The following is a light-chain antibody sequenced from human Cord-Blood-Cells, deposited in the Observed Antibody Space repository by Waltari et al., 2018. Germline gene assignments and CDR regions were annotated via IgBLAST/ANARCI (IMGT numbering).Light chain of an antibody. J-gene: IGLJ1*01. CDR1: SSHVVGYND. CDR2: DVS. Sequence: QSALTQPASVSGSPGQSITLPCPGTSSHVVGYNDVSWYQQHPGKAPKLMIYDVSNRPSGVSNRFSGSKSGNTASLTISGLQAEDEADYYCSSYTSSSTYVFGTGTKVTVL. V-gene: IGLV2-14*01. CDR3: SSYTSSSTYV.